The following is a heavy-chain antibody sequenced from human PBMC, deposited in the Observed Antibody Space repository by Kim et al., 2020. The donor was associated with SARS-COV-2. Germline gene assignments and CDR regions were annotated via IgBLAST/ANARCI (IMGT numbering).Heavy chain of an antibody. V-gene: IGHV5-51*01. D-gene: IGHD1-26*01. Sequence: PSFHGKVTISADKSISTAYLQWSSLKASDTAIYYCARHMGAATGDAFDIWGQGTMVTVSS. CDR3: ARHMGAATGDAFDI. J-gene: IGHJ3*02.